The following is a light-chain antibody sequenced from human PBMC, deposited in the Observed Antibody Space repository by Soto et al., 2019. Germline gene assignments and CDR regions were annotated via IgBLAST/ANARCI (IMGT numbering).Light chain of an antibody. CDR2: GAS. CDR3: QQYGSSPKT. V-gene: IGKV3-20*01. CDR1: QSVSSSY. J-gene: IGKJ1*01. Sequence: IVLTQSPFTLSMSXGERATPAXXXSQSVSSSYLAWYQQKPGQAPRLLIYGASSRATGIPDRFSGSGSGTDFTLTISRLEPEDFAVYYCQQYGSSPKTFDQGTKVDIK.